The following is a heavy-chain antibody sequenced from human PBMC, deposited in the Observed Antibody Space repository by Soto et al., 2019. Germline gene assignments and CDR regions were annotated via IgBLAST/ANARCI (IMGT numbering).Heavy chain of an antibody. CDR1: GYSFVNYW. Sequence: GESLKISCKVSGYSFVNYWIGWVRQMPGKGLEWMGIIYPGDSDTRYSPSFQGQVTLSVTKSITTVFLQWSSLRASDTAMYYCARQIYDSDTGPNFQYYFDSWGQGTPVTVSS. CDR2: IYPGDSDT. D-gene: IGHD3-22*01. CDR3: ARQIYDSDTGPNFQYYFDS. V-gene: IGHV5-51*01. J-gene: IGHJ4*02.